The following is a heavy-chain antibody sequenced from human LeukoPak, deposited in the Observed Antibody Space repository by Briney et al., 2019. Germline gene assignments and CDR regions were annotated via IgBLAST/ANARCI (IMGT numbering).Heavy chain of an antibody. Sequence: GGSLRLSCAASGFTFSTYWMHWVRQAPGKGLVWVSRTNPDGSYTSYGDSVKGRFTISRDNAKNTLFLQMNSLTAEDTAVYYCVNDMTGPVDYWGQGTLV. CDR3: VNDMTGPVDY. CDR1: GFTFSTYW. J-gene: IGHJ4*02. D-gene: IGHD3-9*01. V-gene: IGHV3-74*01. CDR2: TNPDGSYT.